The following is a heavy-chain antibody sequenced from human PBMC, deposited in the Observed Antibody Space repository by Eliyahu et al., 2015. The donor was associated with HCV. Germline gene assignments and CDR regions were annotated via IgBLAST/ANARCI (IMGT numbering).Heavy chain of an antibody. D-gene: IGHD3-10*01. J-gene: IGHJ4*02. V-gene: IGHV4-34*01. Sequence: QVQLQQWGAGLLKPSETLALTCAVYGGTFSGYYWNWIRQPPGKGLEWIGEINHSGNTNYNPSLKSRVTISVDTSKNQFSLRLSSVTAADTAVYYCVRGPGRIYGRDFDYWGQGTLVTVSS. CDR3: VRGPGRIYGRDFDY. CDR1: GGTFSGYY. CDR2: INHSGNT.